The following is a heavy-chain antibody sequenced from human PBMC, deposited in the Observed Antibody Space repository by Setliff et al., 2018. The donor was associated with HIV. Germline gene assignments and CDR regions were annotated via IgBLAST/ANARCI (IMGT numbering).Heavy chain of an antibody. CDR1: GFVFTDHS. J-gene: IGHJ4*02. V-gene: IGHV3-48*01. D-gene: IGHD1-26*01. CDR2: ISATGTTV. Sequence: GGSLRLSCAASGFVFTDHSLHWVRQAPGEGLEWISYISATGTTVSYADSVRGRFIISRDSVRNEVYLQMKSLRVDDTALYYCVRDQLRVPGRWDFDFWGQGTLVTVSS. CDR3: VRDQLRVPGRWDFDF.